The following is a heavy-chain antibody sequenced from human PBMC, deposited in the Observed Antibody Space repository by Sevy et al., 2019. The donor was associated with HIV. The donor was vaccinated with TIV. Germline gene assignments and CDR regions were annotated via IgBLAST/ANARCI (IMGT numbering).Heavy chain of an antibody. D-gene: IGHD2-21*01. Sequence: GGSLRLSCAASGFTFSSYSMNWVRQAPGKGLEWVSYISSSSSTLYYADSVKGRFTISRDNAKNSLYLQMNSLRAEDTAVYYCAKGLNKIDYWGQGTLVTVSS. J-gene: IGHJ4*02. CDR3: AKGLNKIDY. CDR1: GFTFSSYS. V-gene: IGHV3-48*01. CDR2: ISSSSSTL.